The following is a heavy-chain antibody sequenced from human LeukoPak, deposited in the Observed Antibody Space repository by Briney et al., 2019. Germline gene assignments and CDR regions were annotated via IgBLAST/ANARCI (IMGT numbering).Heavy chain of an antibody. CDR2: IYYSGST. D-gene: IGHD1-26*01. J-gene: IGHJ6*03. Sequence: SETLSLTCTVSGGSIRDTTYYWGWIRQPPGKGLEWIGSIYYSGSTYYNPSLKSRVTISVDTSKNQFSLKLSSVTAADTAVYYCARSPRGSSLYYYYYMDVWGKGPRSPSP. V-gene: IGHV4-39*01. CDR1: GGSIRDTTYY. CDR3: ARSPRGSSLYYYYYMDV.